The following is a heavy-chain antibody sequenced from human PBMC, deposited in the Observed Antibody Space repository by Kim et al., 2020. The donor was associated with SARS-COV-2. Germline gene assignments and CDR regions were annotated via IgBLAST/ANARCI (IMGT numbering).Heavy chain of an antibody. V-gene: IGHV3-48*03. D-gene: IGHD1-1*01. Sequence: GGSLRLSCAASGIAFSTYEMNWVRQAPGKGLEWVSYISSSGSIIYYADSVKGRFSISRDNPKNSLYLQMDSLRAEDAAIYYCTTRTTGRPFDSWGQGTLVTVSS. CDR3: TTRTTGRPFDS. J-gene: IGHJ4*02. CDR1: GIAFSTYE. CDR2: ISSSGSII.